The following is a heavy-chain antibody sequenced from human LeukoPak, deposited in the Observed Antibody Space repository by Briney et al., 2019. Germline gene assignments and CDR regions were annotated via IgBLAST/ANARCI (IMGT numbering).Heavy chain of an antibody. D-gene: IGHD3-22*01. Sequence: GGSLRLSCAASGFTVSSIHMVWVRQAPGKGLEWVSVTYTGGNSYYADSVKGRFITSRDISKNTLYLQMNSLRAEDSALYYCARGGRGSAAVVAPRSFDVWGQGTMVTVSS. V-gene: IGHV3-53*01. CDR1: GFTVSSIH. CDR2: TYTGGNS. J-gene: IGHJ3*01. CDR3: ARGGRGSAAVVAPRSFDV.